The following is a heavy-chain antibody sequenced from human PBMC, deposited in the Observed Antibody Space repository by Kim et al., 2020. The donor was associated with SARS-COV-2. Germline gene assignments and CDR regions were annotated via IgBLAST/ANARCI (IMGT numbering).Heavy chain of an antibody. J-gene: IGHJ4*02. CDR1: GGSISSSSYY. CDR2: IYYSGST. Sequence: SETLSLTCTVSGGSISSSSYYWGWIRQPPGKGLEWIGSIYYSGSTYYNPSLKSRVTISVDTSKNQFSLKLSSVTAADTAVYYCARHLRSLYYYGSGTPIDYWGQGTLVTVSS. V-gene: IGHV4-39*01. CDR3: ARHLRSLYYYGSGTPIDY. D-gene: IGHD3-10*01.